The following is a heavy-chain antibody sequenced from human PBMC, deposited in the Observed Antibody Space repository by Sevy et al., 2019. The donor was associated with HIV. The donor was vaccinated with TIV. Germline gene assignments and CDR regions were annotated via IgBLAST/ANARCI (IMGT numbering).Heavy chain of an antibody. CDR2: ISDSGVIT. CDR3: ARGMILGGSWCGMDV. V-gene: IGHV3-23*01. CDR1: GFTFRNYA. Sequence: GGSLRLSCAASGFTFRNYAMTWVRQAPGKGLEWVSTISDSGVITYYADFVQGRFTFSRDNSRNTLSLQMNSLRAEDTAVYYCARGMILGGSWCGMDVWGQGTTVTVSS. J-gene: IGHJ6*02. D-gene: IGHD3-16*01.